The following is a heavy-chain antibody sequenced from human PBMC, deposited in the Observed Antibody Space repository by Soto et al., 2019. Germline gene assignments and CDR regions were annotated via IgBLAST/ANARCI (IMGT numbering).Heavy chain of an antibody. D-gene: IGHD6-6*01. CDR2: INPNSGGT. J-gene: IGHJ4*02. CDR3: ATPMSIAARPGYYFDY. CDR1: GYTFTGYY. Sequence: ASVKVSCKASGYTFTGYYMHWVRQAPGQGLEWMGWINPNSGGTNYAQKFQGRVTMTRDTSISTAYMELSRLRSDDTAVYYCATPMSIAARPGYYFDYWGQGTLVTV. V-gene: IGHV1-2*02.